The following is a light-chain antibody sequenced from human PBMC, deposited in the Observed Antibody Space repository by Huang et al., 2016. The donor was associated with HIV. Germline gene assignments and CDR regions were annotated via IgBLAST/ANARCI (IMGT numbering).Light chain of an antibody. CDR1: QSGSASN. CDR2: GAS. Sequence: EIILTQSPATLSLSPGERATPSCRASQSGSASNLAWYQQKLGQAPRLLIYGASTRATGIAGRISASGSGTDITLTISRLEPEDFAVYYCQHYGTLFTFGQGTEVEIK. CDR3: QHYGTLFT. V-gene: IGKV3-20*01. J-gene: IGKJ2*01.